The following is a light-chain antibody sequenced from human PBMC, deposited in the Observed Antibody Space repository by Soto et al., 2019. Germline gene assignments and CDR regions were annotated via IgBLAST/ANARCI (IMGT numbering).Light chain of an antibody. Sequence: EIVMAQSPATLSVSPGERATLSCRASQSVSSNLAWYQQKPGQAPRLPIYGASTRATGIPARFSGSGSGTEFTLTISSLQSEDFAVYYCKQYNNWPPLTFGGGTKVDIK. J-gene: IGKJ4*01. CDR3: KQYNNWPPLT. CDR1: QSVSSN. CDR2: GAS. V-gene: IGKV3-15*01.